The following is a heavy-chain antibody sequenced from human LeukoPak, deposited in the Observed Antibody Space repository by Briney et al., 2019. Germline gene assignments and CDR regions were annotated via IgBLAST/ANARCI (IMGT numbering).Heavy chain of an antibody. Sequence: SETLSLTCAVYGGSFSGYYWSWIRQPPGKGLEWIGEINHSGSTNYNPSLKSRVTISVDTSKNQFSLKLSSVTAADTAVYYCARARGVYYYDSSCYRYWGQGTLVTVSS. J-gene: IGHJ4*02. CDR3: ARARGVYYYDSSCYRY. CDR2: INHSGST. V-gene: IGHV4-34*01. D-gene: IGHD3-22*01. CDR1: GGSFSGYY.